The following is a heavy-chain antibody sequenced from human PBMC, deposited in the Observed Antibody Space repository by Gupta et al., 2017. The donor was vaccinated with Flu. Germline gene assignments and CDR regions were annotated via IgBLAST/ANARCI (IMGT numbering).Heavy chain of an antibody. CDR2: IRSKANSYAT. D-gene: IGHD4-17*01. CDR1: GFTFSGSA. Sequence: EVQLVESGGGLVQPGGSLKLSCAASGFTFSGSAMHWVRQASGKGLEWVGRIRSKANSYATAYAASVKGRFTISRDDSKNTAYLQMNSPKTEDTAVYYCTRLTTPDYWGQGTLVTVSS. V-gene: IGHV3-73*02. J-gene: IGHJ4*02. CDR3: TRLTTPDY.